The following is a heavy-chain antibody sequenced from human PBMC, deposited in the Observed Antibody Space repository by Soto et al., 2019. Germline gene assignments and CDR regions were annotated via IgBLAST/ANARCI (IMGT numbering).Heavy chain of an antibody. CDR2: ISGSGSVT. D-gene: IGHD6-13*01. CDR1: GFIFRSYG. V-gene: IGHV3-23*01. Sequence: GGSLRLSCAASGFIFRSYGLSWVRQAPGKGLEWVSDISGSGSVTDYADSVKGRFTISRDNSNNTLSLQMDSLRAEDTAVYYCAKGGVAAARGYFDHWGQGTRVTVSS. J-gene: IGHJ4*02. CDR3: AKGGVAAARGYFDH.